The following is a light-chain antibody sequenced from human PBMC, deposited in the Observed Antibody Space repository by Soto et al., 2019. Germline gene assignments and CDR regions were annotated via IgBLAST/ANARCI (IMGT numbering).Light chain of an antibody. V-gene: IGKV3-15*01. CDR3: QQYYNWPLT. CDR1: QSVSSN. J-gene: IGKJ1*01. CDR2: GAS. Sequence: EIVMTQSPATLSVSPGERATLSCRASQSVSSNLAWYQQKPGQAPRVLIYGASTRATGIPDRFSGSRSGTEFTLTISSLQSEDYAVYYCQQYYNWPLTFGQGTKVEIK.